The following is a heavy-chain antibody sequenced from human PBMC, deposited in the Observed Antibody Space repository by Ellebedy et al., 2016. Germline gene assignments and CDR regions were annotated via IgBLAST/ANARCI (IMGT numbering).Heavy chain of an antibody. Sequence: SETLSLTCNVSGGSVSSDYWNWIRRPPGKGLEWIGYVFHTGTTNYNPSLKSRVTMSVYTSKSQFSLRLTYVTAADTAVYYCAKWNGGWYAFEVWGQGTMVTVSS. CDR3: AKWNGGWYAFEV. V-gene: IGHV4-59*02. J-gene: IGHJ3*01. CDR2: VFHTGTT. D-gene: IGHD6-19*01. CDR1: GGSVSSDY.